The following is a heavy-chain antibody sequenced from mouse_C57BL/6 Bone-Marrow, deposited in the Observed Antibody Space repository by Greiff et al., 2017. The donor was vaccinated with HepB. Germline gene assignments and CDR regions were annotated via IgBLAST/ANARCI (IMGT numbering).Heavy chain of an antibody. CDR2: ISDGGSYT. J-gene: IGHJ3*01. V-gene: IGHV5-4*01. D-gene: IGHD2-3*01. CDR1: GFTFSSYA. CDR3: ARDEDYDAAY. Sequence: EVHLVESGGGLVKPGGSLKLSCAASGFTFSSYAMSWVRQTPEKRLEWVATISDGGSYTYYPDNVKGRFTISRDNAKNNLYLQMSHLKSEDTAMYYCARDEDYDAAYWGQGTLVTVSA.